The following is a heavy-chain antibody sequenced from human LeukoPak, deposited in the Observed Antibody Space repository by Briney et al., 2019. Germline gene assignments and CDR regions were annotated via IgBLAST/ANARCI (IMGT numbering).Heavy chain of an antibody. CDR2: ISSRSSNI. J-gene: IGHJ6*02. D-gene: IGHD3-16*01. V-gene: IGHV3-48*02. CDR1: GFTSSSYS. CDR3: ARIPGGYYYAMDV. Sequence: GGSLRLSCAASGFTSSSYSMNWVRQAPGKGLEWVSYISSRSSNIYYADYVKGRFTISRDNAKNSLYLQMNSLRDEDTAVYYCARIPGGYYYAMDVWGQGTTVTVSS.